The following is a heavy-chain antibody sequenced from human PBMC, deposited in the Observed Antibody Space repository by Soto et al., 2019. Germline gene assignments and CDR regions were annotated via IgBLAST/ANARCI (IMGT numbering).Heavy chain of an antibody. D-gene: IGHD1-26*01. V-gene: IGHV1-46*01. CDR2: INPSGGST. CDR1: GYTFTSYY. Sequence: GASVTGSCTASGYTFTSYYMDWVRQAPGQGLEWMGIINPSGGSTSYAQKFQGRVTMTRDTSTSTVYMELSSLRSEDTAVYYCARSGGATHTNYYYGMDVWGQGTTVNVSS. J-gene: IGHJ6*02. CDR3: ARSGGATHTNYYYGMDV.